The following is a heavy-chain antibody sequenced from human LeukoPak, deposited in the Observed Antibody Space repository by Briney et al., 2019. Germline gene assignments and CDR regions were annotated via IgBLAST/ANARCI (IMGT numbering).Heavy chain of an antibody. Sequence: PSDTLSLTHIVSVGSIGSYYWSWLRQPPPKGLEWIGHIYYSGSTDYNPSLRSRVTISVDTSKTQFSLRLSSVTAADTAVYYCARDRSDGSGYYGYYFDYWGQGTLVSVSS. CDR2: IYYSGST. D-gene: IGHD3-22*01. CDR1: VGSIGSYY. CDR3: ARDRSDGSGYYGYYFDY. J-gene: IGHJ4*02. V-gene: IGHV4-59*01.